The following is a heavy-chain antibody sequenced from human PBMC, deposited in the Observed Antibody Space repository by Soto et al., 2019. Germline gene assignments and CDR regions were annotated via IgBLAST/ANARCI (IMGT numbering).Heavy chain of an antibody. CDR2: ISGYNGNF. J-gene: IGHJ1*01. Sequence: VNVSCKASGYSLKSYGFAWVRQAPGQGLEWMGWISGYNGNFMYAEKVEERVTMTTDTSTSTAYMELGSLRSDDTAVYYCASELYIVASQVGDFCGQGT. V-gene: IGHV1-18*04. CDR3: ASELYIVASQVGDF. CDR1: GYSLKSYG. D-gene: IGHD5-12*01.